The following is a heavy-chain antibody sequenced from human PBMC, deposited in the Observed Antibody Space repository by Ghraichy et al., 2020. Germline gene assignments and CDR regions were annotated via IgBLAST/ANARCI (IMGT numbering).Heavy chain of an antibody. CDR1: GGSISSYY. CDR3: ARTRNDAVNDAFDI. D-gene: IGHD1-1*01. Sequence: SETLSLTCTVSGGSISSYYWSWIRQPPGKGLEWIGYIYYSGSTNYNPSLKSRVTISVDTSKNQFSLKLSSVTAADTAVYYCARTRNDAVNDAFDIWGQGTMVTVSS. CDR2: IYYSGST. J-gene: IGHJ3*02. V-gene: IGHV4-59*01.